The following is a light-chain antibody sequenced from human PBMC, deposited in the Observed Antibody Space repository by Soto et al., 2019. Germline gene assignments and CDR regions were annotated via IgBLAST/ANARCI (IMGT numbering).Light chain of an antibody. CDR1: QSPLYSDGNTY. J-gene: IGKJ1*01. CDR3: TTGTYWPRT. CDR2: KVS. V-gene: IGKV2-30*01. Sequence: DVVMTQSPLSLPVTLGQPASISCRSSQSPLYSDGNTYLSWFQQRPGQSPRRLIYKVSNRDSGVPDRFSGSGSGTDFTLKISRVEAEDVGVYYCTTGTYWPRTFGEGTK.